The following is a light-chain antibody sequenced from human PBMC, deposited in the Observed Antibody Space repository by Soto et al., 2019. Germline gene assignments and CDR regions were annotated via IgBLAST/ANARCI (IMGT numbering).Light chain of an antibody. CDR1: QSIRTS. Sequence: DIQRTQSPSTLSAFVGDRVTIACRASQSIRTSLAWYQQKPGKAPKLLIYLASNLQSGVPARFSGIVSATEFTLSISRLQTDDCATYYGQQSDSYPRTFCQVTKVDIK. CDR2: LAS. J-gene: IGKJ1*01. CDR3: QQSDSYPRT. V-gene: IGKV1-5*03.